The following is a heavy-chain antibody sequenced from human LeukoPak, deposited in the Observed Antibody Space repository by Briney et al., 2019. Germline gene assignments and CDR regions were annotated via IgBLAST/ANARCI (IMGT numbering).Heavy chain of an antibody. CDR3: AKEGTIVERHFDY. CDR1: GFTVSDDY. J-gene: IGHJ4*02. Sequence: GGSLRLSCAASGFTVSDDYMSWVRQAPGKGLEWVSVIYSGGTTDYADSVKGRFTISRDNSKNTLYLQMNSLRAEDTAVYYCAKEGTIVERHFDYWGQGTLVTVSS. D-gene: IGHD1-1*01. CDR2: IYSGGTT. V-gene: IGHV3-66*01.